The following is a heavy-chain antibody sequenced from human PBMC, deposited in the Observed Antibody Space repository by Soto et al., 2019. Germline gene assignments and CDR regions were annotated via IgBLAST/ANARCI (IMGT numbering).Heavy chain of an antibody. J-gene: IGHJ5*02. Sequence: QVQLVQSGAEVKKPGASVKVSCKASGYTFTSYAMPWVRQAPGQRLEWIGWINAGNGNTKYSQKFQGRVTITRDTSASTAYMELSSLRSEDTAVYYCARSEGYSYGFSEEWFHPWGQGTLVTVSS. V-gene: IGHV1-3*01. D-gene: IGHD5-18*01. CDR3: ARSEGYSYGFSEEWFHP. CDR1: GYTFTSYA. CDR2: INAGNGNT.